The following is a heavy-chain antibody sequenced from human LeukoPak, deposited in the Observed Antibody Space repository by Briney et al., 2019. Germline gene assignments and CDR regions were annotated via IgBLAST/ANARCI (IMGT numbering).Heavy chain of an antibody. D-gene: IGHD2-21*01. Sequence: GGSLRLSCAASGFTFSTYWMHWVRQAPGTGLVWVSRIKSDGSNSNYADCVKGRFTISRDNAKNTLYLQMNSLRAEDTAVYYCARARVIDYWGQGTLVTVSS. J-gene: IGHJ4*02. V-gene: IGHV3-74*01. CDR1: GFTFSTYW. CDR3: ARARVIDY. CDR2: IKSDGSNS.